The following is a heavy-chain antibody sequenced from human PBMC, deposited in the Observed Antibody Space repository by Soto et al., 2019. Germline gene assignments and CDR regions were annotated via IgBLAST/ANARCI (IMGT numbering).Heavy chain of an antibody. Sequence: TLSLSSAVSGGSISSGGYYGSWIRQHPGKGLEWIGYIYYSGSTYYNPSLKSRVTISVDTSKNQFSLKLSSVTAADTAVYYCASSGVLYGMDVWGQGTTVIVSS. CDR3: ASSGVLYGMDV. CDR1: GGSISSGGYY. CDR2: IYYSGST. J-gene: IGHJ6*01. V-gene: IGHV4-31*11.